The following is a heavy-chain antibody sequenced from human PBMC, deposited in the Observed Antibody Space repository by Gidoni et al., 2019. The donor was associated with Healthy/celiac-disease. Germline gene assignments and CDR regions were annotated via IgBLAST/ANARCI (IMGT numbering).Heavy chain of an antibody. CDR2: IIPIFGTA. V-gene: IGHV1-69*01. CDR1: GGTFSSYA. Sequence: QVQLVQSGAEVKKPGSSVQVSCKASGGTFSSYAISWVRQAPGQGIEWMGGIIPIFGTANYAQKCQGRVTITADESTSTAYMELSSLRSEDTAVYYCARGGAVVVTADRHYYYYMDVWGKGTTVTVSS. J-gene: IGHJ6*03. D-gene: IGHD2-21*02. CDR3: ARGGAVVVTADRHYYYYMDV.